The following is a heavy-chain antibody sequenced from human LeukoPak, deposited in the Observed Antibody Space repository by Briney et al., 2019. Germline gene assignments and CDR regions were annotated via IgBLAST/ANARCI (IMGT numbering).Heavy chain of an antibody. CDR1: GFTFDDYG. Sequence: GGSLRLSCAASGFTFDDYGISWVRQAPGKGLEWVSGINWNGGSTGYADSVKGRFTISRDNAKNSLYLQMNSLRAEDTALYYCARGALRYFDWLLGYWGQGTLVTVSS. CDR3: ARGALRYFDWLLGY. V-gene: IGHV3-20*04. CDR2: INWNGGST. D-gene: IGHD3-9*01. J-gene: IGHJ4*02.